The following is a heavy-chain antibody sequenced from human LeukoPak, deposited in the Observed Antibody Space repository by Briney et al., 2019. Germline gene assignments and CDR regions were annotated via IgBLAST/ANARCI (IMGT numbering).Heavy chain of an antibody. CDR1: GFTFSDYY. J-gene: IGHJ4*02. V-gene: IGHV3-11*01. Sequence: PGGSLRLSCAASGFTFSDYYMSWIRQAPGKGLEWVSYISSSGSTIYYADSVKGRFTISRDNAKNSLYLQMNSLRAEDTAVYYCARDRQDYVWGSYRDYWGQGTLVTVSS. D-gene: IGHD3-16*02. CDR2: ISSSGSTI. CDR3: ARDRQDYVWGSYRDY.